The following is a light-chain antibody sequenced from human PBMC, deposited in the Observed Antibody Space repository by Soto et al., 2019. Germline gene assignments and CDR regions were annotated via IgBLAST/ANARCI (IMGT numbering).Light chain of an antibody. CDR2: KVT. Sequence: QAVLTQPASVSGSPGQSITISCTGTSSDVGAYNYVSWYRQHPGKGPELIIYKVTDRPSGVSSRFSGSKSGNTASLTISRLQAEDEADYYCSSYTTSSTWVFGGGTKLTVL. V-gene: IGLV2-14*01. CDR3: SSYTTSSTWV. J-gene: IGLJ3*02. CDR1: SSDVGAYNY.